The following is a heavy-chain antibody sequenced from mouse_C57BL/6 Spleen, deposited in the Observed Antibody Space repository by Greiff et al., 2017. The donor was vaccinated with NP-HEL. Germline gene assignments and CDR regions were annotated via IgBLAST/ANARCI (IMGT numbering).Heavy chain of an antibody. CDR1: GYTFTGYW. D-gene: IGHD2-4*01. Sequence: QVQLQQSGAELMKPGASVKLSCKATGYTFTGYWIEWVKQRPGHGLEWIGEILPGSGSTNYNEKFKGKATFTADTSSNTAYMQLSSLTTEDSAIYYCARQGTYYDYDEGGFDYWGQGTTLTVSS. CDR3: ARQGTYYDYDEGGFDY. J-gene: IGHJ2*01. V-gene: IGHV1-9*01. CDR2: ILPGSGST.